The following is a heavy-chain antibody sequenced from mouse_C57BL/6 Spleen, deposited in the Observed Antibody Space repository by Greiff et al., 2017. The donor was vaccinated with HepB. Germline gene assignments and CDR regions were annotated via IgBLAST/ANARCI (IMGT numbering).Heavy chain of an antibody. V-gene: IGHV3-6*01. Sequence: ESGPGLVKPSQSLSLTCSVTGYSITSGYYWNWIRQFPGNKLEWMGYISYDGSNNYNPSLKNRISITRDTSKNQFFLKLNSVTTEDTATYYCARGIPGDYWGQGTTLTVSS. CDR1: GYSITSGYY. CDR3: ARGIPGDY. J-gene: IGHJ2*01. CDR2: ISYDGSN.